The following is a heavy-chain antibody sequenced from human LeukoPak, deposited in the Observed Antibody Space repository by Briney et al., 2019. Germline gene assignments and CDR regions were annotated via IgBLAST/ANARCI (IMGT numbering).Heavy chain of an antibody. Sequence: PSETLSLTCAVYGGSFSGYYWSWIRQPPGKGLEWIGSIYYSGSTYYNPSLKSRVTISVDTSKNQFSLKLSSVTAADTAVYYCARIVGAPNWFDPWGQGTLVTVSS. CDR1: GGSFSGYY. J-gene: IGHJ5*02. V-gene: IGHV4-34*01. D-gene: IGHD1-26*01. CDR2: IYYSGST. CDR3: ARIVGAPNWFDP.